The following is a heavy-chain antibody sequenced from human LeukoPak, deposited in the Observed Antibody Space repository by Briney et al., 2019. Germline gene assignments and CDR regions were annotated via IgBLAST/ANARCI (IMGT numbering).Heavy chain of an antibody. CDR2: IRYDGSNE. D-gene: IGHD5-18*01. Sequence: GGSLRLSCAAFGFTFSYYGMHWVRQAPGKGLEWVSFIRYDGSNEYYSDSVKGRFTLSRENSKNTLYIQMHSLRAEDTALYYCAKGGGYTYGYFIDYWGQGSLVTVSS. V-gene: IGHV3-30*02. CDR3: AKGGGYTYGYFIDY. J-gene: IGHJ4*02. CDR1: GFTFSYYG.